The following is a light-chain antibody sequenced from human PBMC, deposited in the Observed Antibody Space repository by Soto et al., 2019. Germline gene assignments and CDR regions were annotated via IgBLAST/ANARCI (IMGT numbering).Light chain of an antibody. Sequence: EIVMTQSPATLSLSPGERATLSCRASQSVGKYLVWYQQKPGQAPRLLIYDASNRAIGIPARFIGRGSGTVFTLTISSMGTEDCAGYYCQQRVNSPPWTFGQGTKVEIK. CDR3: QQRVNSPPWT. V-gene: IGKV3-11*01. CDR1: QSVGKY. CDR2: DAS. J-gene: IGKJ1*01.